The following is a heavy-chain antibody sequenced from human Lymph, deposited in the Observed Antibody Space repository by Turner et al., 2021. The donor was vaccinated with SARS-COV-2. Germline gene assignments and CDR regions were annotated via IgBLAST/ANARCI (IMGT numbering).Heavy chain of an antibody. CDR1: GGTFSSYA. CDR2: IIPILAIA. Sequence: QVQLVQSGAEVKKPGSSVKVSCKASGGTFSSYAITWVRQAPGQGLEWIGGIIPILAIANYAQKFQGRVTITADKSTSTAYMELSSLRSEDTAVYYCARDSPYCSSTSCYDPWGQGTLVTVSS. V-gene: IGHV1-69*10. J-gene: IGHJ5*02. CDR3: ARDSPYCSSTSCYDP. D-gene: IGHD2-2*01.